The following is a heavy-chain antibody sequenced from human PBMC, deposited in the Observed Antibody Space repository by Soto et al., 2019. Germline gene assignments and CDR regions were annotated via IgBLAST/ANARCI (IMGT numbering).Heavy chain of an antibody. Sequence: QVQLVQSGAEVKKPGSSVKVSCKASGGTFSSYAISWVRQAPGQGLEWMGGIIPIFGTANYAQKFQGRVTITADESTSTAYMELSSLRSEDTAVYYCARADYYDSSGYGLNVFYYYGMDVWGQGTKVTVSS. CDR1: GGTFSSYA. CDR2: IIPIFGTA. D-gene: IGHD3-22*01. CDR3: ARADYYDSSGYGLNVFYYYGMDV. J-gene: IGHJ6*02. V-gene: IGHV1-69*12.